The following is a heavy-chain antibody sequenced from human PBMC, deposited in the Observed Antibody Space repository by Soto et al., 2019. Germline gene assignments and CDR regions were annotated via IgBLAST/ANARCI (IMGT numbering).Heavy chain of an antibody. CDR2: IYPGDSDT. CDR3: GRHPYGDYDVMGV. J-gene: IGHJ6*02. Sequence: PGESLKISCNGSGYSFTNYWIGWVRQMPGKGLEWMGIIYPGDSDTRYSPSFQGQVTISADWSISTAYLHWSSLRASDTAMYYCGRHPYGDYDVMGVWGQGTAVTVSS. V-gene: IGHV5-51*01. D-gene: IGHD4-17*01. CDR1: GYSFTNYW.